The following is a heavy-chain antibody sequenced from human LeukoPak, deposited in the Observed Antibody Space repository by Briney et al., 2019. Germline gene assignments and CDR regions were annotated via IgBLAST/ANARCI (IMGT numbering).Heavy chain of an antibody. CDR2: IHPNSGAT. V-gene: IGHV1-2*02. Sequence: VASVRGSCKASGYTFTSSYIHWVRQAPGPGLEWVGWIHPNSGATKYAPNFQDRVTLTRDTSISTASMELSSLRSDDTAIYYCARGSATGGWYLNLGYWGQGTLITVPS. CDR1: GYTFTSSY. CDR3: ARGSATGGWYLNLGY. J-gene: IGHJ4*02. D-gene: IGHD6-19*01.